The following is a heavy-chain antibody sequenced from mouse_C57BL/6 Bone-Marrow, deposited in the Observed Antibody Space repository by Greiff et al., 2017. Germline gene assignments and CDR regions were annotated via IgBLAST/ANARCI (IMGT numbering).Heavy chain of an antibody. CDR2: IWRGGST. J-gene: IGHJ3*01. Sequence: VQLQQSGPGLVQPSQSLSITCTVSGFSLTSYGVHWVRQSPVKGLEWLGVIWRGGSTDYNAAFISRLSISKDNSKSQVFFKMNSLQADDTAIYYCAREGWGRRFAYWGQGTLVTVSA. V-gene: IGHV2-2*01. CDR3: AREGWGRRFAY. CDR1: GFSLTSYG. D-gene: IGHD3-3*01.